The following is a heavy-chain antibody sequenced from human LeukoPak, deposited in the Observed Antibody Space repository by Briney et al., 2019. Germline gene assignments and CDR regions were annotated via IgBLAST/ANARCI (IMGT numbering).Heavy chain of an antibody. CDR1: GFTFSDYY. CDR2: IYYSGST. D-gene: IGHD4-11*01. V-gene: IGHV4-59*01. J-gene: IGHJ5*02. CDR3: ARVTTHWFDP. Sequence: LRLSCVASGFTFSDYYMDWVRQPPGKGLEWIGYIYYSGSTNYNPSLKSRVTISVDTSKNQFSLKLSSVTAADTAVYYCARVTTHWFDPWGQGTLVTVSS.